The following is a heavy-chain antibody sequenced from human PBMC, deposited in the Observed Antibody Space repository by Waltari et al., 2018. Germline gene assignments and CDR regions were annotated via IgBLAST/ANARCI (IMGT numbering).Heavy chain of an antibody. Sequence: QVQLQESGPGLVKPSETLSLTCTVSGGSISSYYWSWIRQPAGKGLEWIGRIYTSGSTNYTPSLKSRVTMSVDTSKNQFSLKLSSVTAADTAVYYCASTGYSSGWYGGGFDYWGQGTLVTVSS. J-gene: IGHJ4*02. V-gene: IGHV4-4*07. CDR3: ASTGYSSGWYGGGFDY. CDR2: IYTSGST. CDR1: GGSISSYY. D-gene: IGHD6-19*01.